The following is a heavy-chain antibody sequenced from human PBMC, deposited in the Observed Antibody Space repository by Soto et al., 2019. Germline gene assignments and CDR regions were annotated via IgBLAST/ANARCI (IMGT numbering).Heavy chain of an antibody. CDR2: FSSGGNI. CDR1: GVTLGSCT. Sequence: XGSLRLSCSAAGVTLGSCTMNWVRQAPGKGLEWVSTFSSGGNIYYAASVKGRFTISRDRSKNTLYLQMDSLRAEDTAVYYCAKDSDYGDYKYYFDYWGQGTLATVSS. D-gene: IGHD4-17*01. V-gene: IGHV3-23*01. CDR3: AKDSDYGDYKYYFDY. J-gene: IGHJ4*02.